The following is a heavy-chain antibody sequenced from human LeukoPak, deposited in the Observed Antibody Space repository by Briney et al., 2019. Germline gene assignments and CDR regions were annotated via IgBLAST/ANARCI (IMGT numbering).Heavy chain of an antibody. Sequence: GGSLRLSCTASGFTFCDYIMNWVRQAPGKGLEWVGFIRSKAYGGTTEYAASVKGRFTISRDDSKTIAYLQMNSLKTEDTALYYCTRDRSGYYYNWFDPWGQGTLVTVSS. D-gene: IGHD3-22*01. CDR3: TRDRSGYYYNWFDP. CDR2: IRSKAYGGTT. J-gene: IGHJ5*02. V-gene: IGHV3-49*04. CDR1: GFTFCDYI.